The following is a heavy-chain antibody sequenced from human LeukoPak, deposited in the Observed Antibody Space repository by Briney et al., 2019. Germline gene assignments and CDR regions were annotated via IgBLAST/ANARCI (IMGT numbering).Heavy chain of an antibody. CDR2: ITWHGGYT. Sequence: GGTLRLSCAASGFTFDDYGMTWVRHAPGEGRQGGSGITWHGGYTGYADSVKGRFTISRDNAKTSLYLQMNSLRAEDTALYYCAGTYYYDSSGFYPEFFQHWGQGTLVRISS. CDR3: AGTYYYDSSGFYPEFFQH. D-gene: IGHD3-22*01. J-gene: IGHJ1*01. CDR1: GFTFDDYG. V-gene: IGHV3-20*04.